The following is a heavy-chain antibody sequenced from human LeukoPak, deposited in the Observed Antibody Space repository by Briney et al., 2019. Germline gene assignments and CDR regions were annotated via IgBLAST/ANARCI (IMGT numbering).Heavy chain of an antibody. D-gene: IGHD6-19*01. V-gene: IGHV4-39*01. J-gene: IGHJ5*01. Sequence: SETLSLTCSVSGAQVTGTVCYWGWIRQPPGRGLEWIGEMYYSGTAYYNPSLKSRVTISADTSKNQFSLKLKSVTAADTSIYYCARRWYCNGSNCHKATGFDSWGQGKLVTVSS. CDR2: MYYSGTA. CDR1: GAQVTGTVCY. CDR3: ARRWYCNGSNCHKATGFDS.